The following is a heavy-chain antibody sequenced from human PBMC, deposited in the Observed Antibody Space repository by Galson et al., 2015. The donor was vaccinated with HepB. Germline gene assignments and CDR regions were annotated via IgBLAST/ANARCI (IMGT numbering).Heavy chain of an antibody. CDR3: ARQQMYYFDY. V-gene: IGHV6-1*01. CDR2: TYYRSKWFY. D-gene: IGHD6-13*01. Sequence: CAISGDSVSSDSAAWHWIRQSPSRGLEWLGRTYYRSKWFYNYALSVEGRMTISPDTSKNQFSLHLYSVTPEDTAVYYCARQQMYYFDYWGLGALVAVSS. J-gene: IGHJ4*02. CDR1: GDSVSSDSAA.